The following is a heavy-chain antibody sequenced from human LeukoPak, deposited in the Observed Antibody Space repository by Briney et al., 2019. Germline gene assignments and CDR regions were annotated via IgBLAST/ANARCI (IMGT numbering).Heavy chain of an antibody. J-gene: IGHJ4*02. CDR2: IYPEDSDT. CDR1: GYTFSSYW. V-gene: IGHV5-51*01. CDR3: ARLGTYWSNYYFEY. Sequence: GESLKISCKGSGYTFSSYWIGWLRQLPGKGLEWMGIIYPEDSDTRYSPSFQGQVTISADKSINTAYLQWSSLKASDTAMYYCARLGTYWSNYYFEYWGQGTLVTVSS. D-gene: IGHD3-10*01.